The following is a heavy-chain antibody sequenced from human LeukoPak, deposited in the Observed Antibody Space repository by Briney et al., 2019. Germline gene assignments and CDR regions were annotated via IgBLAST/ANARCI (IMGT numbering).Heavy chain of an antibody. CDR1: GGSISSSSYY. V-gene: IGHV4-39*07. Sequence: SETPSLTCTVSGGSISSSSYYWGWIRQPPGKGLEWIGNIYYSGSTYYNPSLESRVTISVDTSKNQFSLKLSSVTAADTAVYYCARGARYYDYWGQGTLVTVSS. J-gene: IGHJ4*02. CDR2: IYYSGST. CDR3: ARGARYYDY.